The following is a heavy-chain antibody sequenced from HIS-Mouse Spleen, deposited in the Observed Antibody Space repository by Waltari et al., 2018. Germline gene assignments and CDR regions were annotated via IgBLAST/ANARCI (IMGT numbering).Heavy chain of an antibody. V-gene: IGHV3-73*01. CDR2: IRSKANSYAT. Sequence: EVQLVESGGGLVQPGGSLKLSCAASGFTFSGSAIHWVRQASGKGLEWVGRIRSKANSYATAYAASVKGRFTISRDDSKNTAYLQMNSLKTEDTAVYYCTRMAWGLDWGQGTLVTVSS. D-gene: IGHD7-27*01. CDR3: TRMAWGLD. CDR1: GFTFSGSA. J-gene: IGHJ4*02.